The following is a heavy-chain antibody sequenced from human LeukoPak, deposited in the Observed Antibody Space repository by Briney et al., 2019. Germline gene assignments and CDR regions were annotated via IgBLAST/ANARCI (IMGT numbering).Heavy chain of an antibody. CDR2: ISYDGSNK. J-gene: IGHJ4*02. D-gene: IGHD3-9*01. V-gene: IGHV3-30*04. Sequence: PGGSLRLSCAASGFTFSSYAMSWVRQAPGKGLEWVAVISYDGSNKYYADSVKGRFTISRDNSKSTLYLQMNSLRAEDTAVYYCARVRYFDWLSPFDYWGQGTLVTVSS. CDR3: ARVRYFDWLSPFDY. CDR1: GFTFSSYA.